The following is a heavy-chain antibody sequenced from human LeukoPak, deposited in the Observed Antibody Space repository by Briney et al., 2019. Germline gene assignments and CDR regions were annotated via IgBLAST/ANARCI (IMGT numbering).Heavy chain of an antibody. CDR3: AKEGDSSGYYLGDYFGY. CDR1: GFTFSSYA. V-gene: IGHV3-23*01. J-gene: IGHJ4*02. CDR2: ISGSGGST. D-gene: IGHD3-22*01. Sequence: GGSLRLSCAASGFTFSSYAMSWVRQAPGKGLEWVSAISGSGGSTYYADSVKGRFTISRDNSKNTLYLQMNSLRAEDTAVYYCAKEGDSSGYYLGDYFGYWGQGTLVTVSS.